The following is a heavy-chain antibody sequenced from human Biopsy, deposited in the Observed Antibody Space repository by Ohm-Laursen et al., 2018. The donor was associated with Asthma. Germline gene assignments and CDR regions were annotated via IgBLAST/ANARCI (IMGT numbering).Heavy chain of an antibody. CDR1: GYNFISFA. CDR3: ATTYYDFLTCQVKDVFGV. V-gene: IGHV1-3*04. CDR2: VNIGNGDT. Sequence: ASVKVSCKASGYNFISFAIHWVRQAPGQGLEWMGWVNIGNGDTKHSQKFQGRVTITRKTSASTAYMELRSLRSEDTATYYCATTYYDFLTCQVKDVFGVWGQGTMVTVSS. D-gene: IGHD3-9*01. J-gene: IGHJ3*01.